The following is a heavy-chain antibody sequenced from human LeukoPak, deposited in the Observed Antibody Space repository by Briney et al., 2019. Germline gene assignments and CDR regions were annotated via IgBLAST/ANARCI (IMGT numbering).Heavy chain of an antibody. D-gene: IGHD5-24*01. CDR3: ARNRDGYNSFDY. CDR2: IYYSGST. Sequence: SETLSLTCTVSGGSISSSSYYWGWIRQPPGKGLEWIGSIYYSGSTYYNPSLKSRVTISVDTSKNQFSLKLSPVTAADTAVYYCARNRDGYNSFDYWGQGTLVTVSS. J-gene: IGHJ4*02. V-gene: IGHV4-39*07. CDR1: GGSISSSSYY.